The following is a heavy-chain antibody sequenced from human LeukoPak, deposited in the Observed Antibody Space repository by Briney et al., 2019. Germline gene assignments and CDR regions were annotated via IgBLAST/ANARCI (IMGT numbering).Heavy chain of an antibody. J-gene: IGHJ6*02. V-gene: IGHV3-21*01. CDR2: ISSSSSYI. D-gene: IGHD3-16*01. CDR1: GFTFSSYS. CDR3: ASIGGSLGMDV. Sequence: GGSLRLSCAAPGFTFSSYSMNWVRQAPGKGLEWVSSISSSSSYIYYADSVKGRFTISRDNAKNSLYLQMNSLRAEDTAVYYCASIGGSLGMDVWGQGTTVTVSS.